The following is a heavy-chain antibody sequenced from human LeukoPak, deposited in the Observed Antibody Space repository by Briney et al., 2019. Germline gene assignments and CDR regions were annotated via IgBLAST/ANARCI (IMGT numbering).Heavy chain of an antibody. CDR1: GGSISSGGYY. D-gene: IGHD1-7*01. CDR3: ARLTQYKWNYVNWFDP. J-gene: IGHJ5*02. V-gene: IGHV4-31*03. Sequence: PSETLSLTCTVSGGSISSGGYYWSWIRQHPGKGLEWIGYIYYSGSTYYNPSLKSRVTISVDTSKNQFSLKLSSVTAADTAVYYCARLTQYKWNYVNWFDPWGQGTLVTVSS. CDR2: IYYSGST.